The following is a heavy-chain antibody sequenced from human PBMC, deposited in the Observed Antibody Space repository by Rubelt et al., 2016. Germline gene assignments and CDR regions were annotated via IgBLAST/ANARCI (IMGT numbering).Heavy chain of an antibody. V-gene: IGHV3-21*04. CDR2: ISSSSSYI. CDR1: GFTFSSYS. CDR3: ANSFRGDYVHASFYYGMDV. Sequence: EVQLVESGGGLVKPGGSLRLSCAASGFTFSSYSMNWVRQAPGKGLEWVSSISSSSSYIYYADSVKGRFTISRDNAKNSLYLQKNSLGAEATAVYYCANSFRGDYVHASFYYGMDVWGQGTTVTVSS. J-gene: IGHJ6*02. D-gene: IGHD4-17*01.